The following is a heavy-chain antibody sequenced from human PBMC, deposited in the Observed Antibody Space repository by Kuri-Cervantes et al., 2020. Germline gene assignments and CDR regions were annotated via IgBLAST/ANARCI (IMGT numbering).Heavy chain of an antibody. CDR2: ISYDGSNK. J-gene: IGHJ5*02. Sequence: GESLKISCAASGFTFSSYAMHWVRQAPDKGLEWVAVISYDGSNKYNADSVKGRFTISRDNSKNTLYLQMNSLRAGDTAVYYCAKGESFTVVIPFDPWGQGTRVTVSS. V-gene: IGHV3-30-3*01. CDR3: AKGESFTVVIPFDP. D-gene: IGHD3-22*01. CDR1: GFTFSSYA.